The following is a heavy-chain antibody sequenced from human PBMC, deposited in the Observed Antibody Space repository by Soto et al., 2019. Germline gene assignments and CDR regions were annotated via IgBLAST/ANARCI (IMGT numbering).Heavy chain of an antibody. Sequence: ASVKVSCKASGYTFTSYAMHWVRQAPGQRLEWMGWINAGNGNTKYSQKFQGRVTITRDTSASTAYMELSSLRSEDTAVYYCARASAYGDYPKGPYYYGMDVWGQGTTVTVSS. CDR1: GYTFTSYA. D-gene: IGHD4-17*01. V-gene: IGHV1-3*01. CDR2: INAGNGNT. J-gene: IGHJ6*02. CDR3: ARASAYGDYPKGPYYYGMDV.